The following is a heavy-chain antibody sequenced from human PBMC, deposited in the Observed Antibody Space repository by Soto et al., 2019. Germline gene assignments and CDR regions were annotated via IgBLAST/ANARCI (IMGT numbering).Heavy chain of an antibody. CDR2: INPSGGST. V-gene: IGHV1-46*01. D-gene: IGHD6-13*01. J-gene: IGHJ5*02. Sequence: AATKASSKASGYTFTSYYMYWGRQAPGQRVEGMGIINPSGGSTSYAQKFQGRVTMTRDTSTSTVYMELSSLTSEDTAVYYCARDSHQHSNSWTPLDPWGQGTLVTVSS. CDR3: ARDSHQHSNSWTPLDP. CDR1: GYTFTSYY.